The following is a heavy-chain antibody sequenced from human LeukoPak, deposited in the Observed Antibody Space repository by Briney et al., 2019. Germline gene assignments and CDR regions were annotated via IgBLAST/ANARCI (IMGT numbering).Heavy chain of an antibody. Sequence: GGSLRLSCAASGFTFSNYAMHWVRQAPGQGLEWVAVISYDGSNKYYADSVKGRFTISRDNSKNTLYLQMNSLRAEDTAVYYCARDFRDAFDIWGQGTMVTVSS. CDR2: ISYDGSNK. J-gene: IGHJ3*02. CDR3: ARDFRDAFDI. CDR1: GFTFSNYA. V-gene: IGHV3-30*01. D-gene: IGHD2/OR15-2a*01.